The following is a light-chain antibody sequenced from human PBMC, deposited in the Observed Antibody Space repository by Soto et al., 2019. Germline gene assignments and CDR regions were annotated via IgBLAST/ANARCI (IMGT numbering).Light chain of an antibody. CDR1: SSDVGGYNY. CDR2: DVS. CDR3: CSYAGSYKGV. V-gene: IGLV2-11*01. J-gene: IGLJ1*01. Sequence: QSALTQPRSVSGSPGQSVTISCTGTSSDVGGYNYVSWHQQHPGKAPKLMIYDVSKRPSGVPDRFSGSKSGNTASLTISGLQAEDEADYYCCSYAGSYKGVLGTGTKVTV.